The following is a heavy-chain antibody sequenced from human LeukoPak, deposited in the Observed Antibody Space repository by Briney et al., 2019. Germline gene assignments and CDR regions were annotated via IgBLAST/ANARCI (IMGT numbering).Heavy chain of an antibody. CDR1: GYTFATYG. J-gene: IGHJ4*02. V-gene: IGHV1-18*01. CDR2: ISANTGKT. Sequence: ASVKVSCKASGYTFATYGVCWVRQPPGHGLEWMGWISANTGKTDYAQKFQGRVTMTTDTSTSTAYMELRSLRPDDTSVYYCAKVAGDRMDYWGQGTLLTVSS. D-gene: IGHD6-13*01. CDR3: AKVAGDRMDY.